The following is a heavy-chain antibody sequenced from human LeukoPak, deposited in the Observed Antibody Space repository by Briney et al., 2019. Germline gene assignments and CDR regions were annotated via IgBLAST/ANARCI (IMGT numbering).Heavy chain of an antibody. J-gene: IGHJ4*02. CDR2: IYYSGST. CDR3: ARGRGHYDYVWGSYRPFDY. V-gene: IGHV4-59*01. D-gene: IGHD3-16*02. CDR1: GGSISSYY. Sequence: TTSETLSLTCTVSGGSISSYYWSRIRQPPGKGLEWIGYIYYSGSTNYNPSLKSRVTISVDTSKNQFSLKLSSVTAADTAVYYCARGRGHYDYVWGSYRPFDYWGQGTLVTVSS.